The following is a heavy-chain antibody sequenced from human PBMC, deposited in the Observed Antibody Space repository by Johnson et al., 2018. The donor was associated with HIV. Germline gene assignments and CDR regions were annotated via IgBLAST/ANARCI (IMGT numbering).Heavy chain of an antibody. CDR3: TTDRYAFDI. J-gene: IGHJ3*02. Sequence: VQLVESGGGLVQPGGSLRLSCAAPGLTFSDYYMTWIRQAPGKGLEWVGRIKSKTDGGTTDYAAPVKGRFTISRDDSKNNLYLQMNSLKTEDTAVYYCTTDRYAFDIWGQGTLVTVSS. CDR2: IKSKTDGGTT. D-gene: IGHD1-1*01. V-gene: IGHV3-15*01. CDR1: GLTFSDYY.